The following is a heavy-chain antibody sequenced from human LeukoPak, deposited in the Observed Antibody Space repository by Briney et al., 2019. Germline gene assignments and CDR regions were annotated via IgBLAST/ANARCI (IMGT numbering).Heavy chain of an antibody. CDR2: ISGSGGST. Sequence: PGGSLRLSCAASGFTFSSYAMSWVRQAPGKGLEWVSAISGSGGSTYYADSVKGRFTISRDNSKNTLYLQMNSLRAEDTAVYYCAKALSQQLVRYSQEWGQGTLVTVSS. CDR1: GFTFSSYA. J-gene: IGHJ1*01. CDR3: AKALSQQLVRYSQE. V-gene: IGHV3-23*01. D-gene: IGHD6-13*01.